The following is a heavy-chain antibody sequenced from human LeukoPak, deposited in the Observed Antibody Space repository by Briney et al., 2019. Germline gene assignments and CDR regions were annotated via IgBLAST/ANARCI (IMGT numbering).Heavy chain of an antibody. Sequence: ASVKVSCKASGYTFTSYGISWVRQAPGQGLEWMGWISAYNGNTNYAQKLQGRVTMTTDTSTSTAYMELRSLRSDDTAVYYCARARGSTSVYYMDVWGKGTTVTVSS. V-gene: IGHV1-18*01. CDR1: GYTFTSYG. CDR3: ARARGSTSVYYMDV. J-gene: IGHJ6*03. CDR2: ISAYNGNT. D-gene: IGHD2-2*01.